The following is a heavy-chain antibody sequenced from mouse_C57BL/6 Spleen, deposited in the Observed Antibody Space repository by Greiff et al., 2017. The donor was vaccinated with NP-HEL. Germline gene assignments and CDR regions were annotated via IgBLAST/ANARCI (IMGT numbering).Heavy chain of an antibody. Sequence: EVHLVESGGGLVKPGGSLKLSCAASGFTFSDYGMHWVRQAPEKGLEWVAYISSGSSTIYYADTVKGRFTISRDNAKNTLFLQMTSLRSEDTAMYYCARPHGYGSSYVWYFDVWGTGTTVTVSS. J-gene: IGHJ1*03. CDR1: GFTFSDYG. D-gene: IGHD1-1*01. CDR3: ARPHGYGSSYVWYFDV. CDR2: ISSGSSTI. V-gene: IGHV5-17*01.